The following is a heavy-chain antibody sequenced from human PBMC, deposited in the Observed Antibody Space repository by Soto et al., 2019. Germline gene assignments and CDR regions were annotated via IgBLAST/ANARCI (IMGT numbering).Heavy chain of an antibody. CDR2: ISGSGGST. CDR3: AKGSFYISSWTPFDY. J-gene: IGHJ4*02. CDR1: GFTFSSYA. Sequence: PGGSLRLSCAASGFTFSSYAMSRVRQAPGKGLEWVSAISGSGGSTYYADSVKGRFTISRDNSKNTLYLQMNSLRAGDTAVYYCAKGSFYISSWTPFDYWGQGTLVTVSS. V-gene: IGHV3-23*01. D-gene: IGHD6-13*01.